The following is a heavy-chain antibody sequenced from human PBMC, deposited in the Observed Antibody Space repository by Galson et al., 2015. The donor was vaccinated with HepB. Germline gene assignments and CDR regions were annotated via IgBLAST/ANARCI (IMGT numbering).Heavy chain of an antibody. D-gene: IGHD3-3*01. V-gene: IGHV1-18*04. CDR2: ISAYNGNT. Sequence: SVKVSCKASGYTFTSYGISWVRQAPGQGLEWMGWISAYNGNTNYAQKLQGRVTVTTDTSTSTAYMELRSLRSDDTAVYYCARSARDFWSGYYGAFDIWVQGTMFTVPS. CDR1: GYTFTSYG. CDR3: ARSARDFWSGYYGAFDI. J-gene: IGHJ3*02.